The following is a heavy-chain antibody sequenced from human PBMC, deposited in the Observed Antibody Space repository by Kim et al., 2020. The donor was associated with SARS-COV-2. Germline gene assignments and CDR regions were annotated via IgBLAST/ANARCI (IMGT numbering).Heavy chain of an antibody. V-gene: IGHV4-34*01. J-gene: IGHJ6*02. CDR2: INHSGST. Sequence: SETLSLTCAVYGGSFSGYYWSWIRQPPGKGLEWIGEINHSGSTNYNPSLKSRVTISVDTSKNQFSLKLSSVTAADTAVYYCARARGNVMVRGVIPLLGNYYYGIDVWGQGTTVTVSS. CDR1: GGSFSGYY. CDR3: ARARGNVMVRGVIPLLGNYYYGIDV. D-gene: IGHD3-10*01.